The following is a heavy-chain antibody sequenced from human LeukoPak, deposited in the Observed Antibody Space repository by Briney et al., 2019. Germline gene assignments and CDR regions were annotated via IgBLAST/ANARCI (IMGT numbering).Heavy chain of an antibody. D-gene: IGHD5-12*01. CDR3: ARGVRYSGYDYVKY. J-gene: IGHJ4*02. V-gene: IGHV3-7*01. CDR1: GFTFSSYW. Sequence: GGSLRLSCAASGFTFSSYWMSWVRQAPGKGLEWVANIKQDGSEKYYVDSVKGRFTISRDNAKNSLYLQMNSLRAEDAAVYYCARGVRYSGYDYVKYWGQGTLVTVSS. CDR2: IKQDGSEK.